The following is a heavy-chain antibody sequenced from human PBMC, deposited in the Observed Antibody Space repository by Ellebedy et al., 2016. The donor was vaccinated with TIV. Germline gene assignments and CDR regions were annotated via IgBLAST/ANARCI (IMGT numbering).Heavy chain of an antibody. J-gene: IGHJ4*02. CDR2: INAGNGNT. CDR1: GYTFTSYA. CDR3: ARDTNPADIVVVPAAFDY. V-gene: IGHV1-3*01. D-gene: IGHD2-2*01. Sequence: ASVKVSXXASGYTFTSYAMHWVRQAPGQRLEWMGWINAGNGNTKYSQKFQGRVTITRDTSASTAYMELSSLRSEDTAVYYCARDTNPADIVVVPAAFDYWGQGTLVTVSS.